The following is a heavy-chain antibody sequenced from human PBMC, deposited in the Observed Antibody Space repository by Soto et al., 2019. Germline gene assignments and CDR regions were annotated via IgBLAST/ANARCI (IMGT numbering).Heavy chain of an antibody. Sequence: SETLSLTCTVSGDSMTKNYRSWSMTNYYYWSWIRQTPGKGLDWIGYVESSGRTEYKPSLASRVSLSLVSSQNQCSLTLRSVTTADRALYFCARGVPGAYLDYWGQGIPVTVSS. CDR3: ARGVPGAYLDY. CDR2: VESSGRT. CDR1: GDSMTKNYRSWSMTNYYY. D-gene: IGHD6-6*01. V-gene: IGHV4-61*08. J-gene: IGHJ4*02.